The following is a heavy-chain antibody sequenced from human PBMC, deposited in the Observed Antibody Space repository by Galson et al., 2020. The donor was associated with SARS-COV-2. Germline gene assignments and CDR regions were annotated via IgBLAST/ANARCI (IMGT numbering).Heavy chain of an antibody. V-gene: IGHV5-10-1*01. D-gene: IGHD4-17*01. J-gene: IGHJ6*02. CDR2: IDPSDSYT. CDR3: ARLLTVGSLRLGMDV. Sequence: GESLKISCKGSGYSFTTYWINWVRQMPGKGLAWMGRIDPSDSYTNYRPSFQGHVTISADKSISTAYLQWSSLKASDTAMYYCARLLTVGSLRLGMDVWGQGTTVTVSS. CDR1: GYSFTTYW.